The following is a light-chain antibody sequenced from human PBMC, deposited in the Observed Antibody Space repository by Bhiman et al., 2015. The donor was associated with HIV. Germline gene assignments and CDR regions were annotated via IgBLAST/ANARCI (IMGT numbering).Light chain of an antibody. Sequence: QSALTQPASVSGSPGQSIAISCTGTSSDVVNYNLVSWYQQHPGKAPRLMIYDVSNRPSGVSDRFSGSKSGNTASLTISGLQAEDESDFYCSSYTSSSTLYVFGTGTKVTVL. J-gene: IGLJ1*01. V-gene: IGLV2-14*02. CDR2: DVS. CDR3: SSYTSSSTLYV. CDR1: SSDVVNYNL.